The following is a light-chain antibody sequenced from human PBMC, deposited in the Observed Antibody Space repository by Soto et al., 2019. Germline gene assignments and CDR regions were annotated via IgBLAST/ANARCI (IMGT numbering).Light chain of an antibody. J-gene: IGKJ4*01. CDR2: DAS. CDR3: QQYNNWPLT. CDR1: QSVSSN. Sequence: EIVMTQSPATLSVSPGERATLSCRASQSVSSNLAWYQQKPGQAPRLLIYDASTRATGTPARVSGSGSGTEFTLTISSLQSEDFAVYFCQQYNNWPLTFGGGTKVDIK. V-gene: IGKV3-15*01.